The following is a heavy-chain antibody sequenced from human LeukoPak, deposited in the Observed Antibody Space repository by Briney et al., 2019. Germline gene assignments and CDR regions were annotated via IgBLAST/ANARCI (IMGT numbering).Heavy chain of an antibody. CDR1: GGSISSGYY. CDR3: ARLGIQLWFSY. J-gene: IGHJ4*02. Sequence: SETLSLTCTVSGGSISSGYYWGWIRQPPGKGLEWIGSIYYSGSTYYNPSLKSRVTISVDTSKNQFSLKLSSVTAADTAVYYCARLGIQLWFSYWGQGTLVTVSS. CDR2: IYYSGST. D-gene: IGHD5-18*01. V-gene: IGHV4-39*01.